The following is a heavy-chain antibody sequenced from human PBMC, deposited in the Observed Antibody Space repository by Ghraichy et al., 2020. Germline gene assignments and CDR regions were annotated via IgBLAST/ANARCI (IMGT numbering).Heavy chain of an antibody. D-gene: IGHD3-10*01. V-gene: IGHV3-7*01. J-gene: IGHJ4*02. CDR1: GFTFSDYW. CDR3: ARDRGPSTFDY. CDR2: IKRDGSEK. Sequence: SCAASGFTFSDYWMTWVRQAPGKGLEWVANIKRDGSEKYYADSVKGRFTFSKDNVENSVHLLMNSLRAEDTAIYYCARDRGPSTFDYWGQGTLVTVSS.